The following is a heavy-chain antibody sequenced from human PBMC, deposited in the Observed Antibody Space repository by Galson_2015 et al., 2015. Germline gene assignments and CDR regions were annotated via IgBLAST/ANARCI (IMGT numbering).Heavy chain of an antibody. CDR3: ARDSKSRIFGVDYYYYYYYMDV. D-gene: IGHD3-3*02. CDR1: GGTFSSYA. J-gene: IGHJ6*03. V-gene: IGHV1-69*06. Sequence: SVKVSCKASGGTFSSYAISWVRQAPGQGLEWMGGIIPVFGTANYAQKFRGGVTITADKSTTTAYMELSGLRSEDTAVYYCARDSKSRIFGVDYYYYYYYMDVWGKGTTVTASS. CDR2: IIPVFGTA.